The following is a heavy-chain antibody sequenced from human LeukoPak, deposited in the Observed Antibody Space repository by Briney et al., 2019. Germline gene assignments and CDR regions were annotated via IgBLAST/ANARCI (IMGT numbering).Heavy chain of an antibody. CDR2: ISAYNGDT. Sequence: ASVKVSCKASGYXSTTYGITWVRQAPGQGLEWMGWISAYNGDTSYAQNLQDRVTMATDTSTSTAYMELRSLISDDTAVYYCARALRIAADWFDPWGQGTLVTVSS. CDR1: GYXSTTYG. CDR3: ARALRIAADWFDP. J-gene: IGHJ5*02. D-gene: IGHD6-13*01. V-gene: IGHV1-18*01.